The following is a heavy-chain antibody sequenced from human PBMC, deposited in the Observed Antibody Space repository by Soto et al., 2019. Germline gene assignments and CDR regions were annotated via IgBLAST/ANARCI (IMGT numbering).Heavy chain of an antibody. CDR3: ARHNRHDRFDWFDP. V-gene: IGHV4-39*01. CDR2: IYYSGST. CDR1: GGSISSSSYY. J-gene: IGHJ5*02. D-gene: IGHD3-22*01. Sequence: SETLSLTCTVSGGSISSSSYYWGWIRQPPGKGLEWIGSIYYSGSTYYNPSLKSRVTISVDTSKNQFSLKLSSVTAADTAVYYCARHNRHDRFDWFDPWGQGTLVTVSS.